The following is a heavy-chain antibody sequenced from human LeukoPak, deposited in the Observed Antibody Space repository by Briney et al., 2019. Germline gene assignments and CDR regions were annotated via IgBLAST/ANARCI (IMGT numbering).Heavy chain of an antibody. CDR3: ARGQSEDIVVVVAARGDAFDI. D-gene: IGHD2-15*01. J-gene: IGHJ3*02. V-gene: IGHV3-30-3*01. CDR2: ISYDGSNK. CDR1: GFTFSSYV. Sequence: GRSLRLSCAASGFTFSSYVMHWVRQAPGKGLEWVAVISYDGSNKYYADSVKGRFTISRDNSKNTLYLQMNSLRAEDTAVYYCARGQSEDIVVVVAARGDAFDIWGQGTMVTVSS.